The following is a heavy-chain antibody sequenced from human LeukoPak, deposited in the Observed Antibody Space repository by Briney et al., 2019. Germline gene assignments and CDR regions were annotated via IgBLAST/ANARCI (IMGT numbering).Heavy chain of an antibody. J-gene: IGHJ3*02. CDR3: ARGRGGTASAFDI. Sequence: HPGGSLRLSCAASGFTFSSYAMHWVRQAPGKGLEYVSAISSNGGSTYYANSVKGRFTISRDNSKNTLYLQMGSLRAEDMAVYYCARGRGGTASAFDIWGQGTMVTVSS. D-gene: IGHD3-10*01. CDR1: GFTFSSYA. CDR2: ISSNGGST. V-gene: IGHV3-64*01.